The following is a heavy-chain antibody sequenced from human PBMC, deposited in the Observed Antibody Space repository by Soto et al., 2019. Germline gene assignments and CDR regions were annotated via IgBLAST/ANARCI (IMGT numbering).Heavy chain of an antibody. CDR2: IYHSGST. CDR3: ARADYGGWYFDY. Sequence: SETLSLTCAVSGYSISSGYYWGWIRQPSGKGLEWIGSIYHSGSTYYNPSLKSRVTISVDTSKNQFSLKLSSVTAADTAVYYCARADYGGWYFDYWGQGTLVTVSS. J-gene: IGHJ4*02. D-gene: IGHD4-17*01. V-gene: IGHV4-38-2*01. CDR1: GYSISSGYY.